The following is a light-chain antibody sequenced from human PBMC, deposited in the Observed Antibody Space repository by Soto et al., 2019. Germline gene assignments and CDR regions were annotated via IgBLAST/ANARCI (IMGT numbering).Light chain of an antibody. J-gene: IGLJ1*01. Sequence: QSVLTQPASVSGSPGQSITISCTGTSSDVGGYNYVSWYQHHPGKAPKLMIYDVANRPSGVSNRFSGSKSGNTASLTISGLQAEDEADYYCNSYTSSRTYVFGTGTKVTVL. CDR3: NSYTSSRTYV. CDR2: DVA. CDR1: SSDVGGYNY. V-gene: IGLV2-14*03.